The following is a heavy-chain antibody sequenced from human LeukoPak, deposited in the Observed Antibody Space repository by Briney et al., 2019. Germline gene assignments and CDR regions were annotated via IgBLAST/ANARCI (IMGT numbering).Heavy chain of an antibody. CDR3: ASGPSSTSLFDY. J-gene: IGHJ4*02. V-gene: IGHV4-34*01. Sequence: SETLSLTCAVYGGSFSGYYWSWIRQPPGKGLEWIGEINHSGSTNYNPSLKSRVTISVDTSKNQFSLKLSSVTAADTAVYYCASGPSSTSLFDYWGQRTLVTVSS. CDR1: GGSFSGYY. CDR2: INHSGST. D-gene: IGHD2-2*01.